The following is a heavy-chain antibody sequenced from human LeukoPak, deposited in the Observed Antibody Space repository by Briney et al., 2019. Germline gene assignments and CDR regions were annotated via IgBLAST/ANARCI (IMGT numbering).Heavy chain of an antibody. V-gene: IGHV4-59*01. CDR3: ARTTMVRGVPDY. D-gene: IGHD3-10*01. J-gene: IGHJ4*02. Sequence: PSETLSLTCTVSGGSISSYYWSWIRQPPGKGLDWIGYIYYSGSTNYNPSLKSRVTISLDTSKNQFSLKLSSVTAADTAVYYCARTTMVRGVPDYWGQGTLVTVSS. CDR2: IYYSGST. CDR1: GGSISSYY.